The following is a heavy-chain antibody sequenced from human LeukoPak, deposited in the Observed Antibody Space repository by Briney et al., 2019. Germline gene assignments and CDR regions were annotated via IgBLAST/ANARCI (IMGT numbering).Heavy chain of an antibody. V-gene: IGHV7-4-1*02. D-gene: IGHD3-16*02. J-gene: IGHJ5*02. CDR1: GYTFTDYA. CDR3: ARAYQSLGGLSLPDH. Sequence: ASVKVSCKASGYTFTDYAMNWVRQAPGQGLEWMGWIHPNTGNPTYTQGFTGRFVFSLDTSVGTTYLQISSLKAEDTAVYYCARAYQSLGGLSLPDHWGQGTLVTVSS. CDR2: IHPNTGNP.